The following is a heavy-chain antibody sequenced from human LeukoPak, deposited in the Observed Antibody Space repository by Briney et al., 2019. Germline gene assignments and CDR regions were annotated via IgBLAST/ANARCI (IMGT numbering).Heavy chain of an antibody. D-gene: IGHD3-22*01. CDR3: ARGDYYDSRFGH. Sequence: PSETLSLTCTVSGGSISSYYWSWIRQPPGKGLEWIGYIYYSGSTNYNPSLKSRVTISVDTSKNQFSLKLSSVTAADTAVYYCARGDYYDSRFGHWGQGTLVTVSS. CDR1: GGSISSYY. CDR2: IYYSGST. V-gene: IGHV4-59*01. J-gene: IGHJ4*02.